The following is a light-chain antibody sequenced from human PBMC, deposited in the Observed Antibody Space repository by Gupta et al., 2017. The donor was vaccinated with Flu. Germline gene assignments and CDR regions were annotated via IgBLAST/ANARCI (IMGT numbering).Light chain of an antibody. J-gene: IGKJ4*01. Sequence: EIVMTQSPATLSVSPGERATLSCRASQRVSSNLAWYQQKPGQAPRLLIYGASTRATGIPARFSGSGSGTEFTLTISSLQSEDFAVYDCQQYNNWPPRVTFGGGTKVEIK. CDR3: QQYNNWPPRVT. CDR1: QRVSSN. CDR2: GAS. V-gene: IGKV3D-15*01.